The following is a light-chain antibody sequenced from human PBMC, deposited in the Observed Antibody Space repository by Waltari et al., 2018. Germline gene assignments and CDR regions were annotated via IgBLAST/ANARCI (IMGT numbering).Light chain of an antibody. V-gene: IGKV1D-12*01. CDR3: QQANSIPHT. CDR1: QGVNNW. CDR2: AAS. J-gene: IGKJ4*01. Sequence: DVQMTQSPSSVSASVGDRVTITCRASQGVNNWLAWYQQKPGKAPKLLIYAASSLESGVASRFSGSGSATDFTLTISGRQPEDVATYYCQQANSIPHTFGGGTKVEIK.